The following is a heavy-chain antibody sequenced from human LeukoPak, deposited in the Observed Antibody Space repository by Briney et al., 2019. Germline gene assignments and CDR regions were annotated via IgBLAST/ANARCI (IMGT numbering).Heavy chain of an antibody. D-gene: IGHD3-10*01. CDR3: ASYYYGSGSSFDY. V-gene: IGHV1-69*05. Sequence: VAXVKVPCKASGGTFSSYAISWVRQAPGQGLEWMGGIIPIFGTANYAQKFQGRVTITTDESTSTAYMELSSLRSEDTAVYYCASYYYGSGSSFDYWGQGTLVTVSS. J-gene: IGHJ4*02. CDR2: IIPIFGTA. CDR1: GGTFSSYA.